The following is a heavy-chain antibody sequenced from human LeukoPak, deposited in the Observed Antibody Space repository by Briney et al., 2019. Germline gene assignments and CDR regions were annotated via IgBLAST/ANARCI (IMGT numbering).Heavy chain of an antibody. CDR3: ARYIVSYPHDAFDI. J-gene: IGHJ3*02. Sequence: SETLSLTCTVSGGSIPISTYYWGWVRQPPGKGLEWIGSIYYSGTTKYNPSLKSRVTISVDNSNNKFSLRLSSVTAADTALYYCARYIVSYPHDAFDIWGQGTMVTVSS. CDR2: IYYSGTT. D-gene: IGHD1-26*01. CDR1: GGSIPISTYY. V-gene: IGHV4-39*07.